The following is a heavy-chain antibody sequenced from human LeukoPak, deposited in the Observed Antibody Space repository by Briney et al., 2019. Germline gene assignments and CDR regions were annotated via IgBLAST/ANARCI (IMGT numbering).Heavy chain of an antibody. CDR1: GFTVSSSY. J-gene: IGHJ5*02. CDR2: IYSGGTT. Sequence: PGGSLRLSCAASGFTVSSSYMSWVRQAPGKGLEWVSIIYSGGTTYYADSVKGRFTISRDNSKNTLYLQMNSLSAEDTALNFCTKDSTVRWGSWGQGTLVTVSS. CDR3: TKDSTVRWGS. D-gene: IGHD7-27*01. V-gene: IGHV3-53*01.